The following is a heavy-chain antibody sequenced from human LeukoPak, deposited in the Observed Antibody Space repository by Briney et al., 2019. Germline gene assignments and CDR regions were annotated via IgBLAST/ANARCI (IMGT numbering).Heavy chain of an antibody. CDR1: RFAFSTYA. CDR3: AKAGCSSARCYTNY. V-gene: IGHV3-30*18. D-gene: IGHD2-8*01. Sequence: GRSLRLSCAASRFAFSTYAMQWRRQAPGKGLEWVTVISYNESEEYYGDCVRARFTIPRDHSRNTLYLQMNSLRVEDTAVYHCAKAGCSSARCYTNYWGQGTSVTVSS. CDR2: ISYNESEE. J-gene: IGHJ4*02.